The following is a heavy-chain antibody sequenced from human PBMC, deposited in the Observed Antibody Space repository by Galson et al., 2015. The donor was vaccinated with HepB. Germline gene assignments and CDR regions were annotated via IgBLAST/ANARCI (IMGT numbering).Heavy chain of an antibody. V-gene: IGHV3-23*01. CDR1: GLTFSSYA. D-gene: IGHD6-19*01. CDR2: ISGSGGNT. J-gene: IGHJ4*02. Sequence: SLRLSCAASGLTFSSYAMSWVRQAPGKGLEWVSAISGSGGNTYYADSVKGRFTISRDNSKNALYLQMNSLRAEDTAVYYCAKELTQWLVPHFFDYWGQGTLVTVSS. CDR3: AKELTQWLVPHFFDY.